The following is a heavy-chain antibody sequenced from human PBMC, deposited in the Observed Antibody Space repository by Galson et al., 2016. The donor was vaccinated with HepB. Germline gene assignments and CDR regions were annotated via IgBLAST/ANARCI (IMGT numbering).Heavy chain of an antibody. CDR1: GFTFKNFA. Sequence: SLRLSCAASGFTFKNFAMSRVRQGPGRGLEWVSAISDGGHRKYYAASVKGRFTVSRDNSKNTVWLQMNSLRAEDTAPYYCAKDPDSGRNLAADSWGQGTLVTVSS. D-gene: IGHD1-26*01. V-gene: IGHV3-23*01. CDR3: AKDPDSGRNLAADS. J-gene: IGHJ4*02. CDR2: ISDGGHRK.